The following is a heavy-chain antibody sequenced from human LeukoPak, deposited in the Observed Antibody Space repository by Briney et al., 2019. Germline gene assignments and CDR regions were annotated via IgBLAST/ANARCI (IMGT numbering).Heavy chain of an antibody. D-gene: IGHD6-19*01. Sequence: GGSLRLSCAASGFTFSSYGMTWVRQAPGKGLEWVSYISSSSSTIYYADSVKGRFTISRDNAKNSLYLQMNSLRAEDTAVYYCARPQPGYSSGWYHYWGQGTLVTVSS. CDR1: GFTFSSYG. V-gene: IGHV3-48*04. CDR2: ISSSSSTI. J-gene: IGHJ4*02. CDR3: ARPQPGYSSGWYHY.